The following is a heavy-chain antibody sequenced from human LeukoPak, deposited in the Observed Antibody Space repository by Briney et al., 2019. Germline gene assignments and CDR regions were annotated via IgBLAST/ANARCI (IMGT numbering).Heavy chain of an antibody. CDR1: GDSINDYY. D-gene: IGHD5-24*01. V-gene: IGHV4-59*01. J-gene: IGHJ4*02. Sequence: SETLSLTCTVSGDSINDYYWSWIRQPPGERPEWIGYVYFSGSTNYNPSLKSRVTISVDTSKNQFSLKLSSVTAADTAVYYCARGRDGYNFDYWGQGTLVTVSS. CDR3: ARGRDGYNFDY. CDR2: VYFSGST.